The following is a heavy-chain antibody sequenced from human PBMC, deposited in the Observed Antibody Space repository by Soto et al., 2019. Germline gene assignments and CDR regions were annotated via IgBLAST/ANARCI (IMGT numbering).Heavy chain of an antibody. Sequence: QARLVQSGAEVRKPVSSVKVSCKVTGGTSTRYAINWVRQAPGQGLEWMGGIVPMFGTSKYAQKFQGRVTITADTSTNIAYMELRSLRSEDTAVYYCNRGSEYDFWSGYLWGQGTLVSVSS. V-gene: IGHV1-69*06. J-gene: IGHJ4*02. CDR1: GGTSTRYA. CDR2: IVPMFGTS. CDR3: NRGSEYDFWSGYL. D-gene: IGHD3-3*01.